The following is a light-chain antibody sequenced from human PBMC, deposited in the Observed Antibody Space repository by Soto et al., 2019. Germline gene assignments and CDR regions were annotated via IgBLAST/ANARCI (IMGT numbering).Light chain of an antibody. CDR1: SSDVGGYNY. CDR2: EVS. CDR3: SSYTTSNTVV. V-gene: IGLV2-14*01. Sequence: QSALTQPASVSGSPGQSITISCTGTSSDVGGYNYVSWYRQHPGKAPKLMIYEVSNRPSGVSNRFAASKSGNTASLTISGLQAEDEADYYCSSYTTSNTVVFGGGTKVTVL. J-gene: IGLJ2*01.